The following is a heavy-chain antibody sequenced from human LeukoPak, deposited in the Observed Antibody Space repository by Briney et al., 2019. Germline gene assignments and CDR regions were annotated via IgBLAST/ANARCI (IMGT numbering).Heavy chain of an antibody. J-gene: IGHJ6*03. CDR2: LLYDGNTK. D-gene: IGHD1-14*01. CDR1: GFSLSNYG. Sequence: GGSLRPSCAASGFSLSNYGMHWVRQAPGKGLEWVAALLYDGNTKHYADSVKGRFTISRDISKNTFYLQMNSLTAEDTAVYYCARDHRPEIQYYYMDVWGKGTTVAVSS. V-gene: IGHV3-33*01. CDR3: ARDHRPEIQYYYMDV.